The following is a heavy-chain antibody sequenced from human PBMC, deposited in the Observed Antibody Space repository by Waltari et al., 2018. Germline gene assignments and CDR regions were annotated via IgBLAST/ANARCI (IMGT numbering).Heavy chain of an antibody. D-gene: IGHD1-26*01. CDR3: ARDQGSGDSGSHDAFDY. Sequence: QVPLVQSGAAVKKPWSSVKVSCKASGGTFSSYAISWVRQAPGQGLEWMGGIIPIFGTANNAQKVQGRVTITADEATSTAYMELSSLRSEDTAVYYCARDQGSGDSGSHDAFDYWGQGALVTVSS. CDR1: GGTFSSYA. V-gene: IGHV1-69*12. J-gene: IGHJ4*02. CDR2: IIPIFGTA.